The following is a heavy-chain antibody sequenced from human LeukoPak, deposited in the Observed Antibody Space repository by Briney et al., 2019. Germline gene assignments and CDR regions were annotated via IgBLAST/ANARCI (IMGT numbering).Heavy chain of an antibody. D-gene: IGHD5-12*01. CDR3: ARESGYSGSLDY. J-gene: IGHJ4*02. Sequence: GGSLRLSCSASGFTFNNYALNWVRQAPGKGLEHVSVISTNGGSTYYADSVKGRFTISRDNSKNTLYLQMGSLRAEDMAVYYCARESGYSGSLDYWGQGTLVTVSS. CDR2: ISTNGGST. V-gene: IGHV3-64*02. CDR1: GFTFNNYA.